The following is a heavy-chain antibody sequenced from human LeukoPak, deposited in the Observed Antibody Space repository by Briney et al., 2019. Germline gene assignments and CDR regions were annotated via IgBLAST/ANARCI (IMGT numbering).Heavy chain of an antibody. J-gene: IGHJ5*02. CDR2: MNPNSGNT. CDR1: GYTFTNYD. Sequence: ASVKVSCKASGYTFTNYDINWVRLATGQGLEWMGWMNPNSGNTGYAQKFQGRVTMTRNTSVSTAYMDLSSLRSEDTAVYYCARGPSGDYSVSGSAWFDPWGQGTLVTVSS. D-gene: IGHD3-10*01. CDR3: ARGPSGDYSVSGSAWFDP. V-gene: IGHV1-8*01.